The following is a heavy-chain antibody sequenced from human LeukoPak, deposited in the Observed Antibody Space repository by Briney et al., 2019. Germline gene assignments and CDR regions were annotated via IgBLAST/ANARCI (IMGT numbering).Heavy chain of an antibody. J-gene: IGHJ2*01. CDR3: ARRNYWYFDR. CDR2: INHSGST. CDR1: GGSFSGYY. Sequence: PSETLSLTCAVYGGSFSGYYWSWIRQPPGKGLEWIGEINHSGSTNYNPSLKSRVTISVDTSKNQFSLKLSSVTAADTAVYYCARRNYWYFDRWGRGTLVTVSS. V-gene: IGHV4-34*01.